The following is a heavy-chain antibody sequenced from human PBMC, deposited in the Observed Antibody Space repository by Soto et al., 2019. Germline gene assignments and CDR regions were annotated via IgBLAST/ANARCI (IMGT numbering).Heavy chain of an antibody. V-gene: IGHV3-33*05. CDR3: VRDGGDFDY. Sequence: GGSLRLSCAASGFIFSSYGIHWVRQAPGKGLEWVAIILYDGSKKYYADSVKGRFTISRDDSKNMVYLQMNSLRGEDTAVYYCVRDGGDFDYWGQGTLVTVS. D-gene: IGHD3-10*01. CDR2: ILYDGSKK. J-gene: IGHJ4*02. CDR1: GFIFSSYG.